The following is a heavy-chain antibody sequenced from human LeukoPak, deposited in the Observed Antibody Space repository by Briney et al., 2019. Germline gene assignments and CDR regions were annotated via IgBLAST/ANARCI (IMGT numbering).Heavy chain of an antibody. J-gene: IGHJ6*02. CDR3: ARDRGMATTRDYYDYYGMDV. CDR1: GFTFSSYW. D-gene: IGHD5-24*01. Sequence: GGSLRLSCAASGFTFSSYWMSWVRQAPGKGLKWVAVISYDGSNKYYADSVKGRFTISRDNSKNTLYLQMNSLRAEDTAVYYCARDRGMATTRDYYDYYGMDVWGQGTTVTV. CDR2: ISYDGSNK. V-gene: IGHV3-30-3*01.